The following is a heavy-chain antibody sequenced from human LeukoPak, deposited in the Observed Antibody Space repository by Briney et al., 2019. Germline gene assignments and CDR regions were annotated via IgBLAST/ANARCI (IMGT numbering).Heavy chain of an antibody. CDR1: GFTFSSYS. D-gene: IGHD3-10*02. CDR2: ISSSSYT. CDR3: AELGITMIGGV. V-gene: IGHV3-21*01. Sequence: GGSLRLSCAASGFTFSSYSMNWVRQAPGKGLEWVSSISSSSYTYYADSVKGRFTISRDNAKNSLYLQMNSLRAEDTAVYYCAELGITMIGGVWGKGTTVTISS. J-gene: IGHJ6*04.